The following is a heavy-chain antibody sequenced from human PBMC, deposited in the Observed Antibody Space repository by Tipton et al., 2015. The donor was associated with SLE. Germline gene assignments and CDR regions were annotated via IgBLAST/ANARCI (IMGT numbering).Heavy chain of an antibody. V-gene: IGHV3-30*02. D-gene: IGHD5/OR15-5a*01. CDR1: EFTFGYYG. J-gene: IGHJ4*02. CDR3: ARDLPIYPFDY. CDR2: IYHDGSNT. Sequence: SLRLSCAASEFTFGYYGMHWVRQAPGKGLEWLAYIYHDGSNTYYGDSVKGRFTISRDNSKNTLYLQMNSLRVEDTAVYYCARDLPIYPFDYWGQETLVAVSS.